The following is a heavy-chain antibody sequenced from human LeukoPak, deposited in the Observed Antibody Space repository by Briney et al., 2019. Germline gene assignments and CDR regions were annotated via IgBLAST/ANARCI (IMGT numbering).Heavy chain of an antibody. Sequence: SETLSLTCAVHGGSFNGYYRNWIRQPPGKGLEWIGEINHSGSTNYNPSLKSRVTISVDTSKNQFSLMLSSVTAADTAVYYCARGRYSRDYVWGSYRFVYWGQGTLVTVSS. D-gene: IGHD3-16*02. J-gene: IGHJ4*02. V-gene: IGHV4-34*01. CDR1: GGSFNGYY. CDR3: ARGRYSRDYVWGSYRFVY. CDR2: INHSGST.